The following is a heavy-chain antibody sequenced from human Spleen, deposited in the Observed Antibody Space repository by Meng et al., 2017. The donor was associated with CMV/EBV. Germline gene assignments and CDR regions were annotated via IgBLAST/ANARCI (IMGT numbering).Heavy chain of an antibody. V-gene: IGHV3-48*04. CDR3: ARARRYSGSWSLFDY. J-gene: IGHJ4*02. Sequence: GGSMRLSCAASGFTFSSYWMSWVRQAQGKGLEWVSYISSSGSTIYYADSVKGRFTISRDNAKNSLYLQMNSLRAEDTAVYYCARARRYSGSWSLFDYWGQGALVTVSS. D-gene: IGHD1-26*01. CDR1: GFTFSSYW. CDR2: ISSSGSTI.